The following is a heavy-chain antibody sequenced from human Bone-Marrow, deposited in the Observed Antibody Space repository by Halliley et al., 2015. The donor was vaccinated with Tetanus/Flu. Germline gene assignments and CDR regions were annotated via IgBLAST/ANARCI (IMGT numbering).Heavy chain of an antibody. CDR2: IYRDGNT. CDR3: ARGAVGYYVGPYFDV. Sequence: LRLSCTVSDGSVSSSGNCWGWIRQPPGKGLEWIANIYRDGNTYYNPSLKSRVTISLDTSKNQFSLRLTSVTAADTAVYYCARGAVGYYVGPYFDVWARGTLVTVSS. D-gene: IGHD3-22*01. V-gene: IGHV4-39*01. J-gene: IGHJ4*02. CDR1: DGSVSSSGNC.